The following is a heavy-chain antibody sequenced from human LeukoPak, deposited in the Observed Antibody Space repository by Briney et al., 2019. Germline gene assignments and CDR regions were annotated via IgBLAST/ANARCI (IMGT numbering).Heavy chain of an antibody. J-gene: IGHJ1*01. CDR3: ATFLAIVTARDSLYFQH. Sequence: GGSLRLSCAASGFTFSNYAMSWVRQAPGKGLEWVSGVSGSGGVTYHAESVKGRFTISRDNSKNTLHLQMNSLRAEDTAVYYCATFLAIVTARDSLYFQHWGQGTLVTVSS. CDR1: GFTFSNYA. V-gene: IGHV3-23*01. D-gene: IGHD3-3*02. CDR2: VSGSGGVT.